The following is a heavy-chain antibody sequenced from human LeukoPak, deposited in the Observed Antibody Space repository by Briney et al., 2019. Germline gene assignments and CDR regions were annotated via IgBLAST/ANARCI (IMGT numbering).Heavy chain of an antibody. V-gene: IGHV4-34*01. CDR2: INHSGRT. J-gene: IGHJ4*02. D-gene: IGHD6-13*01. Sequence: SETLSLTCAVSGGSFSYYYWSWIRQPPGKGLEWIGVINHSGRTSYNPSLKSRVTISVDTSKNQFSLKLSSVTAADTAMYYCARGTGYSSSWYFYWGQGTLVTVSS. CDR3: ARGTGYSSSWYFY. CDR1: GGSFSYYY.